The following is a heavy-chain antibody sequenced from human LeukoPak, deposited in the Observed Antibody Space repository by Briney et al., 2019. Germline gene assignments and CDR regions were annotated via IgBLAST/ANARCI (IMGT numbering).Heavy chain of an antibody. D-gene: IGHD3-10*01. J-gene: IGHJ3*02. CDR3: ARILWFGEFEAQNDAFDI. CDR1: GGTFSSYA. CDR2: IIPIFGTA. V-gene: IGHV1-69*05. Sequence: ASVKVSCKASGGTFSSYAISWVRQAPGQGLEWMGGIIPIFGTANYAQKFQGRVTITTDESTSTAYMELSSLRSEDTAVYYCARILWFGEFEAQNDAFDIWGQGTMVTVSS.